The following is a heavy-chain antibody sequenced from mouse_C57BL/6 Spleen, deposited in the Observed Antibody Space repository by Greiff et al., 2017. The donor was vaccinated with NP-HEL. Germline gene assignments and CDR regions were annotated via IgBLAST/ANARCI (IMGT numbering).Heavy chain of an antibody. CDR1: GYTFTDYY. V-gene: IGHV1-19*01. J-gene: IGHJ4*01. D-gene: IGHD2-5*01. CDR2: INPYNGGT. Sequence: EVQLQQSGPVLVKPGASVKMSCKASGYTFTDYYMNWVKQSHGKSLEWIGVINPYNGGTSYNQKFKGKATLTVDKSSSTAYMELNSLTSEDSAVYYCARWKSNSYAMDYWGQGTSVTVSS. CDR3: ARWKSNSYAMDY.